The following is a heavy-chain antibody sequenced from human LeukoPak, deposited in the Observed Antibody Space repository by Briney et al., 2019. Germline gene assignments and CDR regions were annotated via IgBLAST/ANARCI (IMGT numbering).Heavy chain of an antibody. Sequence: GGSLRLSCAASGFTFSSYWMGRLRQAPGKGLEWVANIKQDGSEKYYVDSVKVRFTISRDNAKNSLYLHMNSLRAEDTAVYYCERCGYSHGYGWGGGYYYYYMDVWGKGTTVTVSS. CDR2: IKQDGSEK. CDR1: GFTFSSYW. D-gene: IGHD5-18*01. CDR3: ERCGYSHGYGWGGGYYYYYMDV. V-gene: IGHV3-7*01. J-gene: IGHJ6*03.